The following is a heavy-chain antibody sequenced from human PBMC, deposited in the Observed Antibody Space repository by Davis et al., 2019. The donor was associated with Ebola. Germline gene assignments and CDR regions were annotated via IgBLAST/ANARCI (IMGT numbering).Heavy chain of an antibody. J-gene: IGHJ6*03. CDR1: GSTFIVYA. D-gene: IGHD4-17*01. Sequence: GGSLRLSCAASGSTFIVYAMSWVRQAPGKGLEWVSTITGRGDVTFYADSLKGRFTISRDTSKNTVYLQMNSLRVEDTAVYFCARDPYGGASRPYSYYYMDVWGKGTTVTVSS. CDR2: ITGRGDVT. V-gene: IGHV3-23*01. CDR3: ARDPYGGASRPYSYYYMDV.